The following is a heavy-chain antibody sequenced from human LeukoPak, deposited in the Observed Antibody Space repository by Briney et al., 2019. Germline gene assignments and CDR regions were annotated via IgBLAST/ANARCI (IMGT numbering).Heavy chain of an antibody. Sequence: AAVKVSCKASGYTFTGYYMHWVRQAPGQGIEWMGWINPNSGGTNYAQHLQGSVTMTRDTSISTAYMELSSLGSEDTAVYYCARGGVGDTTYVYFDPWGQGTLVTVSS. V-gene: IGHV1-2*02. CDR1: GYTFTGYY. CDR3: ARGGVGDTTYVYFDP. J-gene: IGHJ5*02. CDR2: INPNSGGT. D-gene: IGHD1-26*01.